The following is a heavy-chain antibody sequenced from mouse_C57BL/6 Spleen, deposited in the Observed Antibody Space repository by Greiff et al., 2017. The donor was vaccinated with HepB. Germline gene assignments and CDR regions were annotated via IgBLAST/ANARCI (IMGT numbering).Heavy chain of an antibody. D-gene: IGHD2-4*01. V-gene: IGHV14-1*01. CDR1: GFNIKDYY. Sequence: DVQLQESGAELVRPGASVKLSCTASGFNIKDYYMHWVKQRPEQGLEWIGRIDPEDGDTEYAPKFQGKATMTADTSSNTAYLQLSSLTSEDTAVYYCTTPVFYYDYSLFAYWGQGTLVTVSA. CDR2: IDPEDGDT. CDR3: TTPVFYYDYSLFAY. J-gene: IGHJ3*01.